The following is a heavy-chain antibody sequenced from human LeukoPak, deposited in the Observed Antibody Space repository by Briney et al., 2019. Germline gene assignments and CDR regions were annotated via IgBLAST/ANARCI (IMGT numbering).Heavy chain of an antibody. CDR2: ISGNGGST. CDR3: AKEGGYCSSTSCYEDEYFDY. D-gene: IGHD2-2*01. CDR1: GFTFSSYA. V-gene: IGHV3-23*01. Sequence: PGGSLRLSCAASGFTFSSYAMSWVRQAPGKGLEWVSAISGNGGSTYYADSVKGRFTISRDNSKNTLYLQMNSLRAEDTAVYYCAKEGGYCSSTSCYEDEYFDYWGQGTLVTVSS. J-gene: IGHJ4*02.